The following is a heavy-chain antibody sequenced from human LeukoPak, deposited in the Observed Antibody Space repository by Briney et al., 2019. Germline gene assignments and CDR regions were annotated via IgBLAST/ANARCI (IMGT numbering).Heavy chain of an antibody. D-gene: IGHD3-3*01. V-gene: IGHV1-8*01. CDR1: GYTFTSYD. CDR2: MNPNSGNT. J-gene: IGHJ6*02. CDR3: ARVRITIFGVVIYGMDV. Sequence: GASVKVPCKASGYTFTSYDINWVRQATGQGLEWMGWMNPNSGNTGYAQKFQGRVTMTRNTSISTAYMELSSLRSEDTAVYYCARVRITIFGVVIYGMDVWGQGTTVTVSS.